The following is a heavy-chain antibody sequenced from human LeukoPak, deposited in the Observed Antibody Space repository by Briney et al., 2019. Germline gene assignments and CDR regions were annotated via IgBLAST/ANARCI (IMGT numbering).Heavy chain of an antibody. Sequence: GESLKISCKGSGYSFTSYWIGWVRQVPGKGLEWMGLIYPGNSDTKYSPSFQGQVTFSVDKSISTAYLHWSSLKASDTAMYYCARFGYTSSLDYRGQGTLVTVSS. CDR3: ARFGYTSSLDY. CDR1: GYSFTSYW. D-gene: IGHD6-13*01. CDR2: IYPGNSDT. J-gene: IGHJ4*02. V-gene: IGHV5-51*01.